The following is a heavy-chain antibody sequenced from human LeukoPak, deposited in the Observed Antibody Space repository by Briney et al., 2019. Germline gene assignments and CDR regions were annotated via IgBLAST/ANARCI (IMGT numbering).Heavy chain of an antibody. D-gene: IGHD5-18*01. CDR3: ARGVFVGYSYGYGFDY. CDR2: IYYSGST. Sequence: KPSETLSLTCTVSRGSINSFYWSWIRQPPGKGLEWIGYIYYSGSTNYNPSLKSRVTISVDTSKNQFSLKLSSVTAADTAVYYCARGVFVGYSYGYGFDYWGQGTLVTVSS. CDR1: RGSINSFY. J-gene: IGHJ4*02. V-gene: IGHV4-59*13.